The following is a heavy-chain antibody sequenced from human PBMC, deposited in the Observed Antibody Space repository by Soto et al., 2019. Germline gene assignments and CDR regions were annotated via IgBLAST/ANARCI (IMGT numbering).Heavy chain of an antibody. CDR3: ARGREVWGDDYSNYYYYYYMDV. CDR1: GGSISSYY. CDR2: IYYSGST. D-gene: IGHD4-4*01. V-gene: IGHV4-59*01. J-gene: IGHJ6*03. Sequence: SETLSLTCTVSGGSISSYYWSWIRQPPGKGLEWIGYIYYSGSTNYNPSLKSRVTISVDTSKNQFSLKLSSVTAADTAVYYCARGREVWGDDYSNYYYYYYMDVWGKGTTVTVSS.